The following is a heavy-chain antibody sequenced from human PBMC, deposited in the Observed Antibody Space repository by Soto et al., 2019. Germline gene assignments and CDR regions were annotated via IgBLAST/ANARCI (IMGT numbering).Heavy chain of an antibody. D-gene: IGHD3-22*01. CDR3: ARGRAPWHYYDSSGYSSRSYYYYYGMDV. CDR1: GGTFSSYA. CDR2: IIPIFGTA. V-gene: IGHV1-69*13. J-gene: IGHJ6*02. Sequence: ASVKVSCKASGGTFSSYAISWVRQAPGQGLEWMGGIIPIFGTANYAQKFQGRVTITADESTSTAYMELSSLRSEDTAVYYCARGRAPWHYYDSSGYSSRSYYYYYGMDVWGQGXTVTVYS.